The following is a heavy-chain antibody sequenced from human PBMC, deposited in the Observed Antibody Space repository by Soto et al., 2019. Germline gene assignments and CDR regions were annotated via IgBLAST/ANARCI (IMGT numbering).Heavy chain of an antibody. V-gene: IGHV4-31*03. J-gene: IGHJ4*02. CDR3: ARGTPSGSYSRIFDY. Sequence: SETLSLTCTVSGGSISSGGYYWSWIRQHPGKGLEWIGYIYYSGSTYYNPSLKSRVTISVDTSKNQFSLKLSSVTAADTAVYYCARGTPSGSYSRIFDYWGQGTLVTVSS. CDR2: IYYSGST. CDR1: GGSISSGGYY. D-gene: IGHD6-13*01.